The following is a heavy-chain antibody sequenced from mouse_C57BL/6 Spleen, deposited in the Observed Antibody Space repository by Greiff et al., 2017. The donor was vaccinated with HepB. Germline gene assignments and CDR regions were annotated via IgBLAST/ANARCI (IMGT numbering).Heavy chain of an antibody. J-gene: IGHJ2*01. D-gene: IGHD1-1*01. V-gene: IGHV1-61*01. CDR3: ARYYYDSSFDY. CDR1: GYTFTSYW. Sequence: QVQLQQPGAELVRPGSSVKLSCKASGYTFTSYWMDWVKQRPGQGLEWIGNIYPSDSETHYNQKFKDKATLTVDKSSSTAYMQLSSLTSEDSAVYYCARYYYDSSFDYWGQGTTLTVSS. CDR2: IYPSDSET.